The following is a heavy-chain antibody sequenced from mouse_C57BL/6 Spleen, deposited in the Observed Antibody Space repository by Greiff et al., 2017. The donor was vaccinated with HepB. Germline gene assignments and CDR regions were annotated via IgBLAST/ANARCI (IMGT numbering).Heavy chain of an antibody. V-gene: IGHV1-74*01. D-gene: IGHD1-1*01. CDR3: ARGDYYGSSQFAY. CDR2: IHPSDSDT. J-gene: IGHJ3*01. Sequence: QVQLQHPGAELVKPGASVKVSCKASGYTFTSYWMHWVKQRPGQGLEWIGRIHPSDSDTNYNEKFKSKATLTVDKSSSTAYMQLSSLTSEDSAVYYCARGDYYGSSQFAYWGQGTLVTVSA. CDR1: GYTFTSYW.